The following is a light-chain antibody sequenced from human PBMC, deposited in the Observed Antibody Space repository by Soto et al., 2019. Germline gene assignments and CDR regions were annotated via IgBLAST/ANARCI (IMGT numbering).Light chain of an antibody. J-gene: IGLJ2*01. CDR2: QDS. CDR3: QAWDSSTANVV. V-gene: IGLV3-1*01. CDR1: KLGDKY. Sequence: YELTQPPSVSVSPGQTASITCSGNKLGDKYACWYQQKPGQSPVLVICQDSKRPSGIPERFSGSNSGNTATLAISGTQAMDEADYYCQAWDSSTANVVFGGGTKLTVL.